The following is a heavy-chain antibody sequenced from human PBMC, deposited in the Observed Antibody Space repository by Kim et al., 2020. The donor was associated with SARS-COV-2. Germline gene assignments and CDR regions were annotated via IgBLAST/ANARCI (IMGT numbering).Heavy chain of an antibody. CDR1: GYTLGNYG. CDR3: AKDRSAWPSLPQSVTMILVVTTFDA. CDR2: ISSDGSNK. J-gene: IGHJ4*02. Sequence: GGSLRLSCGASGYTLGNYGMHWVRQAPGKGLEWVAVISSDGSNKYYADSVKGRFTISRDNSKNAVYLQMNSLRADDTAVYYCAKDRSAWPSLPQSVTMILVVTTFDAWGQGTLVTVSS. D-gene: IGHD3-22*01. V-gene: IGHV3-30*18.